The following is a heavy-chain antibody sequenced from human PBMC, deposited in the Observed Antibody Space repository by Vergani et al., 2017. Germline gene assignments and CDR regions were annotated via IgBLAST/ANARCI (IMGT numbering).Heavy chain of an antibody. V-gene: IGHV5-51*01. J-gene: IGHJ4*02. CDR3: ARRGYSSSWYGYYFDY. D-gene: IGHD6-13*01. CDR2: IYPGDSDT. CDR1: GYSFTSYW. Sequence: EVQLVQSGAEVKKPGESLKISCKGSGYSFTSYWIGWVRQMPGKGLEWMGIIYPGDSDTRYSPSFQGQVTISADKSISTAYLQWSSLKASDTAKYYCARRGYSSSWYGYYFDYWGQGTLVTVSS.